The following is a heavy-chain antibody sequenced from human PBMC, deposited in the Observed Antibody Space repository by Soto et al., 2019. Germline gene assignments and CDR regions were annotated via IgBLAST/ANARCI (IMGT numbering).Heavy chain of an antibody. CDR1: GYSFTDYW. CDR2: IYPSDSTT. V-gene: IGHV5-51*01. J-gene: IGHJ5*02. D-gene: IGHD4-17*01. Sequence: GESLKISCNGSGYSFTDYWISWVRQMPWKGLEYMGIIYPSDSTTRYSPSFQGQVTISADKSISTAYLQWNSLKASDTAMYYCARRGFYGDYSSNYFDPWGQGTLVTVSS. CDR3: ARRGFYGDYSSNYFDP.